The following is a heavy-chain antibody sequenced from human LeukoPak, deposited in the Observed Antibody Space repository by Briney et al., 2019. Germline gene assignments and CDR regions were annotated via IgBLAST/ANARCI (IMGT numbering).Heavy chain of an antibody. CDR2: ISPGDSDA. Sequence: GESLKISCKGPGYTFTNYYIGWVRQTPGKGLEWMGIISPGDSDARYSPSFQGQVTISADKSISTAYLQWSSLKASDTAMYYCARPVYYDSSGDAFDIWGQGTMVTVSS. J-gene: IGHJ3*02. V-gene: IGHV5-51*01. CDR3: ARPVYYDSSGDAFDI. CDR1: GYTFTNYY. D-gene: IGHD3-22*01.